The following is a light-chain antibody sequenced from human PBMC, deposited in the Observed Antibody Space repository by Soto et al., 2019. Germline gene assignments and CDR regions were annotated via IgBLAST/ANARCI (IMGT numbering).Light chain of an antibody. CDR2: GAS. CDR1: QSVSSSY. Sequence: LSPGERATLSCRASQSVSSSYLAWYQQKPGQAPRLLIYGASSRATGIPDRFSGSGSGTDFTLTISRLEPEDFAVYYCQQYGSSAWTFGQGTKVDIK. CDR3: QQYGSSAWT. J-gene: IGKJ1*01. V-gene: IGKV3-20*01.